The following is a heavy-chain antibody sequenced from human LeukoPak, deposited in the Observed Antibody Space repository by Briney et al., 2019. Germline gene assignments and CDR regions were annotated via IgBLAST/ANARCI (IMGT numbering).Heavy chain of an antibody. CDR1: GGSFSGYY. J-gene: IGHJ6*03. Sequence: SETLSLTCAVYGGSFSGYYWSWIRQPPGKGLEWIGEINHSGSTNYNPSLKSRVTVSVDTSKNQFSLKLSSVTAADTAVYYCASVGYSGFSYYMDVWGKGTTVTVSS. CDR2: INHSGST. CDR3: ASVGYSGFSYYMDV. V-gene: IGHV4-34*01. D-gene: IGHD5-12*01.